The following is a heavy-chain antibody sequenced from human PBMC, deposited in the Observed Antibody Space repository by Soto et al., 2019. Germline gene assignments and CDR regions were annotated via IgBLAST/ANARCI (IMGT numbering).Heavy chain of an antibody. CDR3: TRDLGVDYDFWSGAYYYGMDV. V-gene: IGHV3-49*04. Sequence: GGSLRLSCTASGFTFGDYAMSWVRQAPGKGLEWVGFIRSKAYGGTTEYAASVKGRFTISRDDSKSIAYLQMNSLKTEDTAVYYCTRDLGVDYDFWSGAYYYGMDVWGQGTMVTVSS. CDR2: IRSKAYGGTT. CDR1: GFTFGDYA. J-gene: IGHJ6*02. D-gene: IGHD3-3*01.